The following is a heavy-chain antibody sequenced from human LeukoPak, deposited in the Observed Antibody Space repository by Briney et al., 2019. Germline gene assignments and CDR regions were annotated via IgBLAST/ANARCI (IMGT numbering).Heavy chain of an antibody. CDR2: IKQDGSEK. CDR1: GFTFSSYW. CDR3: ARNLVRAVVRY. V-gene: IGHV3-7*03. D-gene: IGHD3-10*02. J-gene: IGHJ4*02. Sequence: GGSLRLSCAASGFTFSSYWMGWVRQAPGKGLEWVANIKQDGSEKYYVDSVKGRFTISRDNAKNSLYLQMNSLRAEDTAVYYCARNLVRAVVRYWGQGTLVTVSS.